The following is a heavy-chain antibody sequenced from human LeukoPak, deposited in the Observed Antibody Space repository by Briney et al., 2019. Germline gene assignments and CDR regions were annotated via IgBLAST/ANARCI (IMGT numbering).Heavy chain of an antibody. CDR3: TRLRDSGSFYGFDY. CDR2: IKSKANSYAT. J-gene: IGHJ4*02. Sequence: GGSLRLSCAASGFTFSGSAMHWVRQASGKGLEWVGRIKSKANSYATAYAASVKGRFTISRDDSKNTAYLQMNSLKTDDTAVYYCTRLRDSGSFYGFDYWGQGTLVTVFS. CDR1: GFTFSGSA. V-gene: IGHV3-73*01. D-gene: IGHD3-10*01.